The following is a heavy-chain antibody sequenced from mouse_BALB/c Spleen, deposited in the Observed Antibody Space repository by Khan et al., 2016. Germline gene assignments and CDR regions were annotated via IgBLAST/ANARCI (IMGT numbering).Heavy chain of an antibody. V-gene: IGHV9-3-1*01. CDR1: GYTFTHYG. CDR3: ARAKYDEVTY. CDR2: INTYTGEP. J-gene: IGHJ3*01. D-gene: IGHD2-14*01. Sequence: QIQLVQSGPELKKPGETVKISCKASGYTFTHYGMNWVKQAPGKGLKWMCWINTYTGEPTYADDFKGRFAFSLETSASTAYLQINNLKYEDTAQFSCARAKYDEVTYWGQGTLVTVSA.